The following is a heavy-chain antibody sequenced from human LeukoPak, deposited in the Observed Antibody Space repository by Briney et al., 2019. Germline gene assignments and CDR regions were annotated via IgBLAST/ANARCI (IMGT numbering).Heavy chain of an antibody. D-gene: IGHD1-1*01. Sequence: SETLSLTCAVYGGSFSGYYWSWIRQPPGKGLEWIGEINHSGSTNYNPSLKSRVTISVDTSKNQFSLKLSSVTAADTAVYYCARHRSGFILLIRLERRGLGWFDPWGQGTLVTVSS. CDR1: GGSFSGYY. V-gene: IGHV4-34*01. J-gene: IGHJ5*02. CDR3: ARHRSGFILLIRLERRGLGWFDP. CDR2: INHSGST.